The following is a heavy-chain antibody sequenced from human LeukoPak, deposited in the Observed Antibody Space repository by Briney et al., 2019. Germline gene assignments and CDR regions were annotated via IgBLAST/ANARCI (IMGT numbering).Heavy chain of an antibody. CDR3: ASGGGRDGYNSDYYGMDV. CDR2: INTNTGNP. J-gene: IGHJ6*02. V-gene: IGHV7-4-1*02. CDR1: GYTFTSYA. Sequence: GSVKVSCKASGYTFTSYAMNWVRPAPGQGLEWVGWINTNTGNPTYAQGLTGRFVFSLDTSVSTAYLQISSLKAEDTAVYYCASGGGRDGYNSDYYGMDVWGQGTTVTVSS. D-gene: IGHD5-24*01.